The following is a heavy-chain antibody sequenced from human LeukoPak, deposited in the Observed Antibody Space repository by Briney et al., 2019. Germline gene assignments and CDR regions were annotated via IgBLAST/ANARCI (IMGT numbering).Heavy chain of an antibody. CDR2: IYHSGST. V-gene: IGHV4-59*01. D-gene: IGHD3-9*01. Sequence: SETLSLTCTVSGGSISSDYWSWIRQPPGKGLEWIGYIYHSGSTNYNPSLKSRVTISVDTSKNQFSLKLSSVTAADTAVYYCARFTPYYDILTGYSHFDYWGQGTLVTVSS. CDR3: ARFTPYYDILTGYSHFDY. CDR1: GGSISSDY. J-gene: IGHJ4*02.